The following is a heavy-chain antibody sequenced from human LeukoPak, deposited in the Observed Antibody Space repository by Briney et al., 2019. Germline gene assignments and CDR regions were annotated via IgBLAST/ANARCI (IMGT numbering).Heavy chain of an antibody. J-gene: IGHJ4*02. D-gene: IGHD5-18*01. CDR3: VRERIQVWVKVFDY. V-gene: IGHV4-61*02. Sequence: PSQTLSLTCTVSGGSISSGSYYWSWIRQPAGKGLEWIGRIYSSGSTNYNPSLKSRVTVSVDTAKNQFSLRLTSVTAADTAVYYCVRERIQVWVKVFDYWGQGALVAVSS. CDR2: IYSSGST. CDR1: GGSISSGSYY.